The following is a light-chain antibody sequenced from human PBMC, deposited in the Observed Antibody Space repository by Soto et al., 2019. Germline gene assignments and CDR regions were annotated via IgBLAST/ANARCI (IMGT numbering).Light chain of an antibody. V-gene: IGKV1-9*01. J-gene: IGKJ5*01. Sequence: DIQLTQSPSLLSASVGDRVTITCRASQGIRSYLAWYQQKPGKAPKLLIYAASTLQSGVPSRFIGSGSVTDFTLTISTLQPEDFATYYCQHLNSHPITFGQGTRLEIK. CDR1: QGIRSY. CDR3: QHLNSHPIT. CDR2: AAS.